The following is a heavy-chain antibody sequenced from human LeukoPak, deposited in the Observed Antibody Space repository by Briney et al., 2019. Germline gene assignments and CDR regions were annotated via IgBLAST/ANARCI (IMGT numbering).Heavy chain of an antibody. CDR2: IYYSGST. J-gene: IGHJ6*03. D-gene: IGHD6-13*01. CDR3: ARRSSSPKYYYYMDV. Sequence: SETLSLTCTVSGGSISSSSYYWGWIRQPPGKGLEWIGSIYYSGSTYYNPSLKSRVTISVDTSKNQFSLKLSSVTAADTAVYYCARRSSSPKYYYYMDVWGKGTTVTVSS. V-gene: IGHV4-39*01. CDR1: GGSISSSSYY.